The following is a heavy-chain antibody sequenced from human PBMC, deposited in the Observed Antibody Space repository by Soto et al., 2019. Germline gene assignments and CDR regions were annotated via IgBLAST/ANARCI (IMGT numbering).Heavy chain of an antibody. J-gene: IGHJ4*02. CDR1: GFTFSSYG. D-gene: IGHD3-9*01. CDR2: IWYDGSNK. V-gene: IGHV3-33*01. Sequence: QVQLVESGGGVVQPGRSLRLSCAASGFTFSSYGMHWVRQAPGKGLEWVAVIWYDGSNKYYADSVKGRFTISRDNSKNTLYLQKNSLRAEDTAVYYCARIILTGYYNEGEVDYWGQGTLVTVSS. CDR3: ARIILTGYYNEGEVDY.